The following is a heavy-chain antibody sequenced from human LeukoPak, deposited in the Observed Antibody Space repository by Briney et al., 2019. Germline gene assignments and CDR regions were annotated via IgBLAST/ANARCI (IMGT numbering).Heavy chain of an antibody. J-gene: IGHJ5*02. D-gene: IGHD1-7*01. CDR1: GGTFSSYA. Sequence: GASVKVSCKASGGTFSSYAISWVRQAPGQGLEWMGGIIPIFGTANYAQKFQGRVTITADESTSTADMELSSLRSEDTAVYYCARYRELYYPNWFDPWGQGTLVIVSS. CDR2: IIPIFGTA. V-gene: IGHV1-69*13. CDR3: ARYRELYYPNWFDP.